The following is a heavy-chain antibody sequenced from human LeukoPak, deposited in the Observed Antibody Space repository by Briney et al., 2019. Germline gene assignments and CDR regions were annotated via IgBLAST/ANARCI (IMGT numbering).Heavy chain of an antibody. CDR1: GFTFSSYS. D-gene: IGHD3-3*01. CDR3: ARAGITIFGVGSRGAFDI. V-gene: IGHV3-21*01. J-gene: IGHJ3*02. Sequence: GGSLRLSCAASGFTFSSYSMNWVRQAPGKGLEWVSSISSSSSYIYYADSVKGRFTISRDNAKNSLYLQMNSLRAEDTAVYYRARAGITIFGVGSRGAFDIWGQGTMVTVSS. CDR2: ISSSSSYI.